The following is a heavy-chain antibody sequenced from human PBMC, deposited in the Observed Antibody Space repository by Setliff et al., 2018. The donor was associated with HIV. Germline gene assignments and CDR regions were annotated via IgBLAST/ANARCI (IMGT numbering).Heavy chain of an antibody. CDR3: ARGNYYDSSGYYPGSRGHDAFDI. V-gene: IGHV4-59*01. Sequence: SETLSLTCTVSGGSIRTYYWSWIRQPPGKGLEWIGYIYYSGSTNYNPSLKSRLTISVDTSKNQFSLKLSSVTAADTAVYYCARGNYYDSSGYYPGSRGHDAFDIWGQGTMVTVS. D-gene: IGHD3-22*01. J-gene: IGHJ3*02. CDR1: GGSIRTYY. CDR2: IYYSGST.